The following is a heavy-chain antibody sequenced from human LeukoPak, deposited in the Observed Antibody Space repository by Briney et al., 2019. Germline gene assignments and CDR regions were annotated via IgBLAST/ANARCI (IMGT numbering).Heavy chain of an antibody. CDR1: GFTFSNYG. V-gene: IGHV3-33*06. CDR3: AKDYSGSYQYFQH. Sequence: GGSLRLSCAASGFTFSNYGMHWVRQAPGKGMEWVALIWNDGRKKFYADSVNGRFTISRDNSRCTLYLQMSSLRAEDTAMYYCAKDYSGSYQYFQHWGQGTLVTVSA. D-gene: IGHD1-26*01. CDR2: IWNDGRKK. J-gene: IGHJ1*01.